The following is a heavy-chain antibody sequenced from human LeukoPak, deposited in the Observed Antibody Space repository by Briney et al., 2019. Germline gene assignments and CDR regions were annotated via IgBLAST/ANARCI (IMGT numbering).Heavy chain of an antibody. CDR2: INPNIGDA. D-gene: IGHD2-21*02. CDR3: ARMALDGGDSIGFDS. Sequence: ASVKVSCKASGYSFTDYFIHWVRQAPGQGLEWMGWINPNIGDASYAQKFQDRVTMTRDRSINTAYMELSRLTSDDTAVYYCARMALDGGDSIGFDSWGQGTLVTVSS. CDR1: GYSFTDYF. J-gene: IGHJ5*01. V-gene: IGHV1-2*02.